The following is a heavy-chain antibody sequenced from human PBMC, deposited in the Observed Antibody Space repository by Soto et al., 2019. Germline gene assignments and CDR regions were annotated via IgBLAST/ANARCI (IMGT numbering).Heavy chain of an antibody. CDR1: GFSFDDYA. J-gene: IGHJ6*02. CDR2: MSWNSDTI. Sequence: EVQLVESGGGLVQPGRSLKLSCAASGFSFDDYAMHWVRQVPGKGLEWVSGMSWNSDTIAYADSVKGRFSISRDNTRNSLHLQMNSLRREDTALYYCARDMRRYSNNWHVEGVGFKYAMDVWGQGTTVTVSS. CDR3: ARDMRRYSNNWHVEGVGFKYAMDV. D-gene: IGHD6-13*01. V-gene: IGHV3-9*01.